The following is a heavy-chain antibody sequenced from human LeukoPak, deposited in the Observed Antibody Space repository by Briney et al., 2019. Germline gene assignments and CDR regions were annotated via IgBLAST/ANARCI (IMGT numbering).Heavy chain of an antibody. CDR3: AREDSSGYLGY. V-gene: IGHV4-61*01. CDR2: IYYSGST. D-gene: IGHD3-22*01. J-gene: IGHJ4*02. CDR1: GGSVSSDIYH. Sequence: SETLSLTCTVLGGSVSSDIYHWNWIRQPPRKRLDRIGYIYYSGSTNYNPSLKSRVTISVDTSKNQFSLKLTSLTAADTAVYYCAREDSSGYLGYWGQGTLVTVSS.